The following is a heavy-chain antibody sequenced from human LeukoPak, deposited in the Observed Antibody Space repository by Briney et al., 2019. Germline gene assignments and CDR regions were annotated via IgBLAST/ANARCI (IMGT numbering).Heavy chain of an antibody. V-gene: IGHV4-39*01. CDR3: ASEALDDSSGSFDY. D-gene: IGHD3-22*01. CDR1: GGSISSSSYY. CDR2: IYYSGST. J-gene: IGHJ4*02. Sequence: SQTLSLTCTVSGGSISSSSYYWGWIRQPPGKGLEWIGSIYYSGSTYYNPSLKSRVTISVDTSKNQFSLKLSSVTAADTAVYYCASEALDDSSGSFDYWGQGTLVTVSS.